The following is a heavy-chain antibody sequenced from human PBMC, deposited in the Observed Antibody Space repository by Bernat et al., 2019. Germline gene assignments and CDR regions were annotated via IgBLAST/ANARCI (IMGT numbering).Heavy chain of an antibody. Sequence: QVQLVESGGGVVQPGRSLRLSCAASGFTFSSYAMHWVRQAPGKGLEWVAVISYDGSNKYYADSVKGRFTISRDNSKNTLYLQMNSLRAEDTAVYYCARDHGDIVAPLWGFDYWGQGTLVTVSS. CDR2: ISYDGSNK. CDR3: ARDHGDIVAPLWGFDY. J-gene: IGHJ4*02. D-gene: IGHD5-12*01. V-gene: IGHV3-30-3*01. CDR1: GFTFSSYA.